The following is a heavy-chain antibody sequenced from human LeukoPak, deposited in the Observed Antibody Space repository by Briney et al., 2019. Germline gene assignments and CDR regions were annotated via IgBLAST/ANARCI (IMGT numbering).Heavy chain of an antibody. J-gene: IGHJ4*02. CDR2: ITYDGSNK. CDR3: ARLLCFWSGYDY. V-gene: IGHV3-30-3*01. CDR1: GFTFNSYA. D-gene: IGHD3-3*01. Sequence: PGGSLRLSCAASGFTFNSYAMHWVRQAPGKGLEWVAGITYDGSNKYYADSVKGRFTISRDNAKNTLYLQMNRLRADDTAVYYCARLLCFWSGYDYWGQGTLVSVSS.